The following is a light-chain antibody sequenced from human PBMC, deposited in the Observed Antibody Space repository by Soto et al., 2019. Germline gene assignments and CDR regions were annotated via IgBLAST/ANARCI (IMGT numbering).Light chain of an antibody. Sequence: EKVMTQSAAALSVSQGERATLSCRASQSVSSNLAWYQQKPGQAPRLLIYGASSRATGIPARFSGSGSGTDFTLTIIRLEPEDCVLYYCQEYGYSPITFGQGRRLEI. CDR2: GAS. CDR1: QSVSSN. CDR3: QEYGYSPIT. J-gene: IGKJ5*01. V-gene: IGKV3D-15*01.